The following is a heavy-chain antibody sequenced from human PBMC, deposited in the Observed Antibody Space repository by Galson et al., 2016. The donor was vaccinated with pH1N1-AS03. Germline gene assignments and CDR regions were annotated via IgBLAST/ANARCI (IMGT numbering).Heavy chain of an antibody. CDR2: ISHSGNT. D-gene: IGHD6-19*01. CDR3: ARLEVAGTWGDY. CDR1: GYSISSGFH. V-gene: IGHV4-38-2*01. Sequence: LSLTCAVSGYSISSGFHWAWVRQPPSKGLEWIGTISHSGNTYYNPSLKSRVTISVDTSKNQFSLKLSSVTAADTAVYYCARLEVAGTWGDYWGQGTLVTVSS. J-gene: IGHJ4*02.